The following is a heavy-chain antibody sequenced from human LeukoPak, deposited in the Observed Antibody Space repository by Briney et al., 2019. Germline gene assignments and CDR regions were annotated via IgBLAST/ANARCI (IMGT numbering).Heavy chain of an antibody. CDR3: ARASSSGSFDY. V-gene: IGHV4-30-2*01. Sequence: SQTLSLTCAVSGGPISSGGYSWSWIRQPPGKGLEWIGYIYHSGSTYYNPSLKSRVTISVDRSKNQFSLKLSSVTAADTAVYYCARASSSGSFDYWGQGTLVTVSS. CDR1: GGPISSGGYS. D-gene: IGHD3-22*01. CDR2: IYHSGST. J-gene: IGHJ4*02.